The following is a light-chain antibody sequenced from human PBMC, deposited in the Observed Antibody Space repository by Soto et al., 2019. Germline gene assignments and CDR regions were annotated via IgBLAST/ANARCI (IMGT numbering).Light chain of an antibody. J-gene: IGKJ2*01. CDR1: QSLSGNY. CDR3: QQYYSPPYT. V-gene: IGKV3-20*01. Sequence: NVLTQSPGTLSLSPGERATLSCRASQSLSGNYLAWYQQKPGQAPRVLIYRASIRATGISDRLSGSGSGTDFTLTISRLQAEDVAVYFCQQYYSPPYTFGQGTKLEIK. CDR2: RAS.